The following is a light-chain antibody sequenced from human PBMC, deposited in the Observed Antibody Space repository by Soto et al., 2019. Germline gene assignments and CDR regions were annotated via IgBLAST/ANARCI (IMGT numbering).Light chain of an antibody. J-gene: IGLJ1*01. V-gene: IGLV1-40*01. CDR2: GNS. CDR1: SSNIGAGYD. CDR3: QSYDSSLSGYV. Sequence: QSVLTQPPSVSGAPGQRVTISCTGSSSNIGAGYDVHWYQQLPETAPTLLISGNSNRPSGVPDRLSGSKSGTSASLAITGLRAEDEADYFCQSYDSSLSGYVFGTGTKV.